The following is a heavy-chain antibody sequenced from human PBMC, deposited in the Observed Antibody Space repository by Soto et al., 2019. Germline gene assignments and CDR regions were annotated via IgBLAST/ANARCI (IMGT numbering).Heavy chain of an antibody. Sequence: PSETLSLTCTVSGGSISSSSYYWGWIRQPPGKGLEWIGSIYYSGSTYYNPSLKSRVTISVDTSKNQFSLKLSSVTAADTAVYYCATYRSSRYVVYWGQGTLVSASS. CDR2: IYYSGST. D-gene: IGHD6-13*01. CDR3: ATYRSSRYVVY. J-gene: IGHJ4*02. CDR1: GGSISSSSYY. V-gene: IGHV4-39*01.